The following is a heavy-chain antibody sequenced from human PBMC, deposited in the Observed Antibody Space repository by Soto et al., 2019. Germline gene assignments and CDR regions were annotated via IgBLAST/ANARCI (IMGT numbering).Heavy chain of an antibody. CDR2: IYYSGIT. CDR3: ARAQGYCSGGSCYAAYGMDV. Sequence: QVQLQESGPGLVKPSQTLSLTCAVSGGSISSAGHYWSWIRQHPGKGLEWIAYIYYSGITYYNPSLKSRVTISLDTSKNQFSLNLRSVTAADTAVYYCARAQGYCSGGSCYAAYGMDVWGQGTTVTVSS. V-gene: IGHV4-31*11. CDR1: GGSISSAGHY. J-gene: IGHJ6*02. D-gene: IGHD2-15*01.